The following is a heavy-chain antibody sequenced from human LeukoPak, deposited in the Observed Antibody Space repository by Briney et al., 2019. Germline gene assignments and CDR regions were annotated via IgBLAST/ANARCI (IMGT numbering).Heavy chain of an antibody. CDR2: MKEDGGEI. CDR1: AFTFSSYW. CDR3: ARAGYSSGWRKSFDL. V-gene: IGHV3-7*01. J-gene: IGHJ2*01. Sequence: PGGSLRLSCEASAFTFSSYWMSWVRQAPGKGLEWVANMKEDGGEINYVDSVKGRFTISRDNAKNSLFLQMNSLRAEDTAVYYCARAGYSSGWRKSFDLWGRGTLVTVSS. D-gene: IGHD6-19*01.